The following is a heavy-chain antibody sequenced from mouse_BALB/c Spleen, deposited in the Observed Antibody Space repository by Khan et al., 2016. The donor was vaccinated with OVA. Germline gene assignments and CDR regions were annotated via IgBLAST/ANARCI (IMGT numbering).Heavy chain of an antibody. CDR2: ISPGSGDP. CDR1: GYTFTDYY. CDR3: ARRNYFGYTFAY. V-gene: IGHV1-77*01. D-gene: IGHD1-2*01. Sequence: QVQLQQSGAELARPGASVKLSCKASGYTFTDYYINWVKLRTGQGLEWIGEISPGSGDPYYNERFKGKATLTADKSSSTAYMQLSSLTSEASAGYFCARRNYFGYTFAYWGQGTLVTVSA. J-gene: IGHJ3*01.